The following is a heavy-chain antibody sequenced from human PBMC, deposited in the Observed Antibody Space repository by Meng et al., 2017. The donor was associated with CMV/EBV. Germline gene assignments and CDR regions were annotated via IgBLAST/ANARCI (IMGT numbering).Heavy chain of an antibody. CDR1: GGSFIGYY. V-gene: IGHV4-34*01. Sequence: QVQVWQWGEGLFKPSETLALTCAVYGGSFIGYYWSWIRQPPGKGLEWIGEINHSGSTNYNPSLKSRVTISVDTSKNQFSLKLSSVTAADTAVYYCARELKEQSFAWGYWGQGTLVTVSS. CDR3: ARELKEQSFAWGY. D-gene: IGHD3-16*01. J-gene: IGHJ4*02. CDR2: INHSGST.